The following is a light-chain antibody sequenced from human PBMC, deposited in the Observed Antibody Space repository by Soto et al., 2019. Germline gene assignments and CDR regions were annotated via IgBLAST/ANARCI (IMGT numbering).Light chain of an antibody. J-gene: IGKJ5*01. CDR3: QQLNSYPPGT. V-gene: IGKV1-5*01. Sequence: DIQMTQSPSTLSASVGDRVTFTCRASQTISNWLAWYQQKPGKAPKLLIYAASTLQSGVPSRFSGSGSGTDFTLTISSLQPEDFATYYCQQLNSYPPGTFGQGTRLEIK. CDR1: QTISNW. CDR2: AAS.